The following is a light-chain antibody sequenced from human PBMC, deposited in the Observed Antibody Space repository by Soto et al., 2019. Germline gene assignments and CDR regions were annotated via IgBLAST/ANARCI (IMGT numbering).Light chain of an antibody. Sequence: DIQMTQSPSSLSASVGDRVTITCRASQGSNTYLAWYQQKPGKVPKLLIYAASTLQSGVPSRFSGSGSGTDFPLTISSLHPEDVATYYCQKYNSAPHTFGQGTKLEIK. V-gene: IGKV1-27*01. CDR1: QGSNTY. J-gene: IGKJ2*01. CDR2: AAS. CDR3: QKYNSAPHT.